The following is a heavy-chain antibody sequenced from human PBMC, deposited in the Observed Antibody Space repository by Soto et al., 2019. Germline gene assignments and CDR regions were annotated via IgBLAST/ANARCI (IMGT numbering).Heavy chain of an antibody. Sequence: PGGSLRLSCAASGFSFSSYGMHWVRQAPGKGPEWVAGISYDGSNKYYRDSVKGRFTVSRDNSKNTVYLQMNSLGAEDTAVYYCAKDSYYYDSSGYHIFDHWGLGTLVTVPQ. J-gene: IGHJ4*02. CDR1: GFSFSSYG. CDR3: AKDSYYYDSSGYHIFDH. D-gene: IGHD3-22*01. CDR2: ISYDGSNK. V-gene: IGHV3-30*18.